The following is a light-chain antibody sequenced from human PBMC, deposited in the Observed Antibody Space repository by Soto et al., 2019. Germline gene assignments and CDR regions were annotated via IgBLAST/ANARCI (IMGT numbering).Light chain of an antibody. CDR2: KAS. J-gene: IGKJ1*01. V-gene: IGKV1-5*03. CDR1: QSISAW. Sequence: DIQITQSPSALSTSVGDRVSVDCRASQSISAWLAWYQQKPGKAPKLLIYKASTLKSGVPSRFSGSGSGTEFTLTISSLQPDDFATYYCQHYNSYSEAFGQGT. CDR3: QHYNSYSEA.